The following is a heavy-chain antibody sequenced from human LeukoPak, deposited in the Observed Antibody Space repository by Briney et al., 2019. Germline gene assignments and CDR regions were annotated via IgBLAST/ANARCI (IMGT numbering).Heavy chain of an antibody. D-gene: IGHD3-3*01. CDR1: GGSISSYY. J-gene: IGHJ6*02. Sequence: SETLSLTCTVSGGSISSYYWSWIRQPPGKGLEWIGYIYYSGSTNYNPSLKSRVTISVDTSKNQFSLKLSSVTAADTAVYYCARATFLEWLSRHKSRKHYYYYGMDVWGQGTTVTASS. CDR3: ARATFLEWLSRHKSRKHYYYYGMDV. V-gene: IGHV4-59*01. CDR2: IYYSGST.